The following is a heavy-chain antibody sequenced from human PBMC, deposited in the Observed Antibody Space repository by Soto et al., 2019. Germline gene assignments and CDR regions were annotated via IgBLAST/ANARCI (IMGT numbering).Heavy chain of an antibody. CDR3: ASVGGSSEYFQH. CDR1: GGTFSSYT. Sequence: QVQLVQSGAEVKKPGSSVKVSCKASGGTFSSYTISWVRQAPGQGLEWMGRVIPILGIANYAQKFQGRVTITADTSTSTAYMELSSLRSEDTAVYYCASVGGSSEYFQHWGQGTLVTVSS. CDR2: VIPILGIA. V-gene: IGHV1-69*02. D-gene: IGHD1-26*01. J-gene: IGHJ1*01.